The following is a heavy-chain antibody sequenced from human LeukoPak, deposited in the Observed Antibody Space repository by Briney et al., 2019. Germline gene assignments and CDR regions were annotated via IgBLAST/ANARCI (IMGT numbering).Heavy chain of an antibody. CDR1: GFTFSSYA. V-gene: IGHV3-30-3*01. Sequence: PGGSLRLSCAASGFTFSSYAMHWVRQAPGKGLEWVAVISYDGSNKYYADSVKGRFTISRDNSKNTPYLQMNSLRAEDTAVYYCARVGSSSWYQWYFDYWGQGTLVTVSS. D-gene: IGHD6-13*01. J-gene: IGHJ4*02. CDR3: ARVGSSSWYQWYFDY. CDR2: ISYDGSNK.